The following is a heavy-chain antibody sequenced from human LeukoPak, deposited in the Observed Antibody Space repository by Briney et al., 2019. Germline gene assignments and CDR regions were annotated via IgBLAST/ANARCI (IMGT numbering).Heavy chain of an antibody. CDR2: IYYSGST. J-gene: IGHJ3*02. V-gene: IGHV4-59*08. CDR1: GGSISSYY. D-gene: IGHD1-26*01. Sequence: SETLSLTCTVSGGSISSYYWSWIRQPPGMGLEWIAYIYYSGSTDYNPSLKSRVTISLDTSKNQFSLKLSPVTAADTAVYYCARHDPIVGTPDAFDIWGQGTMVTVSS. CDR3: ARHDPIVGTPDAFDI.